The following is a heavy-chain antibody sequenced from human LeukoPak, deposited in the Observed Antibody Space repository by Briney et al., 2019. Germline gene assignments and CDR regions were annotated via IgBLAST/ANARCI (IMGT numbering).Heavy chain of an antibody. CDR1: GGSISDSTYY. CDR3: ATTKLELGFYYYYMDV. Sequence: TSETLSLTCTVSGGSISDSTYYWGWIRQPPGKGLEWIGSIYFSGTTYYNPSLKSRVTISVDTSKNQFSLKLSSVTAADTAVYYCATTKLELGFYYYYMDVRGKGTTVTVSS. J-gene: IGHJ6*03. V-gene: IGHV4-39*07. CDR2: IYFSGTT. D-gene: IGHD1-7*01.